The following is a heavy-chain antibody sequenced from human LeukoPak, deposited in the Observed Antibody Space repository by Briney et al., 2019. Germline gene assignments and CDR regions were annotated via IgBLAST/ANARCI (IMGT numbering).Heavy chain of an antibody. CDR1: GFTFSNYG. Sequence: GGSLRLSCAASGFTFSNYGMNWVRQAPGKGLEWVAVISYDASNKYYADSVKGRFTISRDNSKNTLYLQMNSLRAEDTAVYYCAKSHGYSYGFDYWGQGTLVTVSS. CDR3: AKSHGYSYGFDY. V-gene: IGHV3-30*18. D-gene: IGHD5-18*01. J-gene: IGHJ4*02. CDR2: ISYDASNK.